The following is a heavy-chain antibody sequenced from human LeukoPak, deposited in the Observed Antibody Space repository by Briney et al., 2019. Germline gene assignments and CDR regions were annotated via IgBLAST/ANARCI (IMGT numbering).Heavy chain of an antibody. D-gene: IGHD4-23*01. Sequence: SETLSLTCTVSGGSISSYYWTWIRQPAGKGLEWIGRIYTTGSTNYNPSLNSRVTMSVDTSKKQFSLKLSSVTAADTAVYYCARERYYYGGKTWFDPWGQGTLVTVSS. CDR2: IYTTGST. V-gene: IGHV4-4*07. CDR3: ARERYYYGGKTWFDP. CDR1: GGSISSYY. J-gene: IGHJ5*02.